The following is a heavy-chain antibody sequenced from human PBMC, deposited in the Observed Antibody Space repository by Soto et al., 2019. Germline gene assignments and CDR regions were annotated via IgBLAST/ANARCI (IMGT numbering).Heavy chain of an antibody. D-gene: IGHD1-26*01. CDR1: GASISSYY. V-gene: IGHV4-59*01. J-gene: IGHJ4*02. CDR3: ARVAGATYLAM. CDR2: IFYTGRT. Sequence: SETLSLTCNVSGASISSYYWAWVRQPPGMGLEWIGHIFYTGRTDYNPSLESRVTISSRPSKNQFYLKLSSVTTADTAVYYCARVAGATYLAMWGQGTLVTVSS.